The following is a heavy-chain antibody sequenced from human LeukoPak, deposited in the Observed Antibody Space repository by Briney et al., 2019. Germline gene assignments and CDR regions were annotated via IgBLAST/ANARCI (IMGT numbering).Heavy chain of an antibody. CDR3: ARDAYASGGYFDWFGWFDP. V-gene: IGHV4-61*08. J-gene: IGHJ5*02. CDR1: GGSISSGDYY. D-gene: IGHD3-9*01. CDR2: IYYSGST. Sequence: PSETLSLTCTVSGGSISSGDYYWSWIRQPPGKGLEWIGYIYYSGSTNYNPSLKSRVTISVDTSKNQFSLKLSSVTAADTAVYYCARDAYASGGYFDWFGWFDPWGQGTLVTVSS.